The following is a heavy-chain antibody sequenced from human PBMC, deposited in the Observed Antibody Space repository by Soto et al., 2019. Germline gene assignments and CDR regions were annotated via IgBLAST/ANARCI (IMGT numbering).Heavy chain of an antibody. V-gene: IGHV4-31*03. J-gene: IGHJ4*02. D-gene: IGHD5-18*01. CDR3: AREYSYGSNFFDC. CDR1: GGSISSAAYY. CDR2: ISHSGST. Sequence: QVQLQESGPGLVKPSQTLSLTCTVSGGSISSAAYYWSWIRQHPGKGLEWIGYISHSGSTYYTPSLKSSAIITADTCKKPISLTLTSVTSADTAVYYCAREYSYGSNFFDCWGQGALVTVSS.